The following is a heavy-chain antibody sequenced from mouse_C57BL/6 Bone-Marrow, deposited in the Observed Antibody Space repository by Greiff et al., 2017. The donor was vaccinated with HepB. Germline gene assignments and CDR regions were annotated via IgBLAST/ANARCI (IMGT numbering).Heavy chain of an antibody. CDR2: IYPRSGNT. J-gene: IGHJ2*01. CDR1: GYTFTSYG. D-gene: IGHD1-1*01. CDR3: ARQGGRRFD. Sequence: VQGVESGAELARPGASVKLSCKASGYTFTSYGISWVKQRTGQGLEWIGEIYPRSGNTYYNEKFKGKATLTADKSSSTAYMELRSLTSEDSAVYFCARQGGRRFDWGQGTTLTVSS. V-gene: IGHV1-81*01.